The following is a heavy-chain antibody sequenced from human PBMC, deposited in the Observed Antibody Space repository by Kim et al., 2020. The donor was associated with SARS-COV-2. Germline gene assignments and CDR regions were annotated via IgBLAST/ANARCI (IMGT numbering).Heavy chain of an antibody. D-gene: IGHD3-10*01. Sequence: ASVKVSCKASGYTFTSYAMNWVRQAPGQGLEWMGWINTNTGNPTYAQGFTGRFVFSLDTSVSTAYLQISSLKAEDTAVYYCAREGTPRKLLWFSPFDYWGQGTLVTVSS. CDR2: INTNTGNP. CDR1: GYTFTSYA. CDR3: AREGTPRKLLWFSPFDY. J-gene: IGHJ4*02. V-gene: IGHV7-4-1*02.